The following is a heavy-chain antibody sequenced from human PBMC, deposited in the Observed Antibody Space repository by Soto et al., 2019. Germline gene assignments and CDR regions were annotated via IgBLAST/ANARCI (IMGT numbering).Heavy chain of an antibody. CDR3: GSLPVGAFFEYFQH. J-gene: IGHJ1*01. CDR2: IFPGDSDT. Sequence: GESLKISCKASGYSFTSQWIGWVRQMPGKGLEWVGIIFPGDSDTRISRSSQGQVTLSADKSISTAYLQWTSLKASDTAMYYCGSLPVGAFFEYFQHWGQGTVVTVSS. V-gene: IGHV5-51*01. CDR1: GYSFTSQW. D-gene: IGHD1-26*01.